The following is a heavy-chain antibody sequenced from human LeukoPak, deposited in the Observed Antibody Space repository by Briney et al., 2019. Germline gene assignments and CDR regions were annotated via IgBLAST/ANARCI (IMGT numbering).Heavy chain of an antibody. CDR2: ISSSSSSI. D-gene: IGHD5-12*01. CDR3: ARSLYSGYDSFPFDY. V-gene: IGHV3-21*01. J-gene: IGHJ4*02. CDR1: GFTFSSYA. Sequence: PGGSLRLSCAASGFTFSSYAMSWVRQAPGKGLEWVSSISSSSSSIYYADSVKGRFTISRDNAKNSLYLQMNSLRAEDTSVYYCARSLYSGYDSFPFDYWGQGTLVTVSS.